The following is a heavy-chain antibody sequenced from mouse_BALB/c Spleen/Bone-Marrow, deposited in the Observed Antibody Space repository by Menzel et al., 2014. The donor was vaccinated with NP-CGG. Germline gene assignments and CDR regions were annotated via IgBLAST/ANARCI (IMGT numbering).Heavy chain of an antibody. CDR1: ANSITSGYG. Sequence: EVHLVESGPVLVKPSQSLSLTCTVTANSITSGYGWHWIRQFPGNKLEWMGYIHYSGSTHYNPSLKSRISITRDTSKNQFFLQLNSVTTEDTATYHCAREAGTTARFAYWGQGTLVTVSA. J-gene: IGHJ3*01. V-gene: IGHV3-1*02. D-gene: IGHD1-2*01. CDR2: IHYSGST. CDR3: AREAGTTARFAY.